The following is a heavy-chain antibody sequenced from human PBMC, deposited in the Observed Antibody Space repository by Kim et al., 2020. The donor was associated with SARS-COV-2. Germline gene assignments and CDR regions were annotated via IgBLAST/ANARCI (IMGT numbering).Heavy chain of an antibody. Sequence: GGSTYYADSVTGRFTISRDKTKNTLHMQMDSLRVEETAGYYSAKDYRPRGYWGQGTLIIVSS. J-gene: IGHJ4*02. D-gene: IGHD3-16*02. CDR3: AKDYRPRGY. V-gene: IGHV3-23*01. CDR2: GGST.